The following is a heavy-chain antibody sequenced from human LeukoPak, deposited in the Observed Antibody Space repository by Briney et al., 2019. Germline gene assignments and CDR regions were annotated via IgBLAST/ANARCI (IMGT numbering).Heavy chain of an antibody. CDR1: GFTFSSYG. CDR3: ARDRDGYSDWSYYFDY. Sequence: GGSLRLSCAASGFTFSSYGMHWVRQAPGKGLEWVSSISSSSSYIYYADSVKGRFTISRDNAKNSLYLQMNSLRAEDTAVYYCARDRDGYSDWSYYFDYWGQGTLVTVSS. D-gene: IGHD5-24*01. J-gene: IGHJ4*02. CDR2: ISSSSSYI. V-gene: IGHV3-21*01.